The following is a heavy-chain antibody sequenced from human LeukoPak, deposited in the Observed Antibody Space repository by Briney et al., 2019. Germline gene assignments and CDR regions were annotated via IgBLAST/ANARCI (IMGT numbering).Heavy chain of an antibody. Sequence: SETLFLTCAVYGGSFSGYYWSWVRQPPGKGLEWIGEINHSGSTNYNPSLKSRVTISVDTSKNQFSLKLSSVTAADTAVYYCARGSIAAADSFDYWGQGTLVTVSS. J-gene: IGHJ4*02. CDR3: ARGSIAAADSFDY. CDR1: GGSFSGYY. V-gene: IGHV4-34*01. D-gene: IGHD6-13*01. CDR2: INHSGST.